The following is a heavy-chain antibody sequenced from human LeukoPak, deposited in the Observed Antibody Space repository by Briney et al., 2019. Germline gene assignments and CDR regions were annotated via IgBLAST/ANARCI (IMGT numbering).Heavy chain of an antibody. CDR1: GFTFSSYS. Sequence: GGSLRLSCAASGFTFSSYSMNWVRQAPGKGLEWVSSISSSSSYIYYADSVKGRFTIPRDNAKNSLYLQMNSLRAEDTAVYYCARDLVYGDYEEYYFDYWGQGTLVTVSS. D-gene: IGHD4-17*01. V-gene: IGHV3-21*01. CDR3: ARDLVYGDYEEYYFDY. CDR2: ISSSSSYI. J-gene: IGHJ4*02.